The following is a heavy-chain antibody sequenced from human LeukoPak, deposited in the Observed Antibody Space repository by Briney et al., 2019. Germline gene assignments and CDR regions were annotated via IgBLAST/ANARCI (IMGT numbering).Heavy chain of an antibody. CDR1: GFTFSSYG. CDR2: IWYDGSNK. Sequence: GRSLRLSCAASGFTFSSYGMHWVRQAPGKGLEWVAVIWYDGSNKYYADSVKGRFTISRDNSKNTLYLQMNSLRAEDTAVYYCARDGVSGDTIFGVVTLGYYGMDVWGQGTTVTVSS. V-gene: IGHV3-33*01. CDR3: ARDGVSGDTIFGVVTLGYYGMDV. D-gene: IGHD3-3*01. J-gene: IGHJ6*02.